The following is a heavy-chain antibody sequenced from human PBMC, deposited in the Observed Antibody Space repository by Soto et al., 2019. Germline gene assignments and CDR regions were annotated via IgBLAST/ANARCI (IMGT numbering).Heavy chain of an antibody. J-gene: IGHJ4*02. D-gene: IGHD3-16*01. CDR1: GGSFSGYY. CDR2: INHSGST. CDR3: ARGDRITFSIDY. Sequence: SETLSLTCAVYGGSFSGYYWSWIRQPPGKGLEWIGEINHSGSTNYNPSLKSRVTISVDTSKNQFSLKLSSVTAADTAVYYCARGDRITFSIDYWGQGTVVTVSS. V-gene: IGHV4-34*01.